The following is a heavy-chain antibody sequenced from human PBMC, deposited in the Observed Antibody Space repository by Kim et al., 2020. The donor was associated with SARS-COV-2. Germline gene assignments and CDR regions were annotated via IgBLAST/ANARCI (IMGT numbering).Heavy chain of an antibody. CDR2: INPNSGGT. J-gene: IGHJ4*02. CDR1: GYTFTGYY. D-gene: IGHD1-26*01. V-gene: IGHV1-2*02. Sequence: ASVKVSCKASGYTFTGYYMHWVRQAPGQGLEWMGWINPNSGGTNYAQKFQGRVTMTRDTSISTAYMELSRLRSDDTAVYYCAREGGSYQGAGGYWGQGTLVTVSS. CDR3: AREGGSYQGAGGY.